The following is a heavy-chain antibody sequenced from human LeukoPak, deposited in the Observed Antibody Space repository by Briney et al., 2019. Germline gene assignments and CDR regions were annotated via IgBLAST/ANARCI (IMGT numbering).Heavy chain of an antibody. D-gene: IGHD5-24*01. Sequence: GGSLRLSCAASGFTFSGYAMSWVRQAPGKGLEWVSAISGGGGSTYYADSVKGRFTISRDNSKNTLYLQMNSLRAEDTAVYYCAKDCRDGYNYVDYWGQGTLVTVSS. V-gene: IGHV3-23*01. CDR2: ISGGGGST. CDR1: GFTFSGYA. CDR3: AKDCRDGYNYVDY. J-gene: IGHJ4*02.